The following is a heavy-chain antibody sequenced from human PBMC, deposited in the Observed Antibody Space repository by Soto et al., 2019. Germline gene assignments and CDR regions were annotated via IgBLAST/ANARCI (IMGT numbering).Heavy chain of an antibody. CDR2: IVVGSGNT. J-gene: IGHJ4*02. Sequence: QMQLVQSGPEVKKPWTSVKVSCKASGFTFTSSAVQWVRQARGQRLEWIGWIVVGSGNTNYAQKFQERVTITRDMSTSTAYMELSSLRSEDTAVYYCAAGRVRGVIGPFDYWGQGTLVTVSS. CDR3: AAGRVRGVIGPFDY. V-gene: IGHV1-58*01. D-gene: IGHD3-10*01. CDR1: GFTFTSSA.